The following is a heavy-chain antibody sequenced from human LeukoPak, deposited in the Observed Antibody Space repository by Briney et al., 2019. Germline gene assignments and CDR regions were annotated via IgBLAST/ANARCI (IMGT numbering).Heavy chain of an antibody. V-gene: IGHV3-48*01. CDR1: GFTFSNYS. CDR3: ARAKRNGFDI. Sequence: HPGGSLRLSCAASGFTFSNYSMNWVRQAPGKGLEWVSYIRSSSTTIYYADSVKGRFTISRDNAKNSLYLQMNSLRAEDTAVYYCARAKRNGFDIWGQGTMVTVSS. CDR2: IRSSSTTI. J-gene: IGHJ3*02.